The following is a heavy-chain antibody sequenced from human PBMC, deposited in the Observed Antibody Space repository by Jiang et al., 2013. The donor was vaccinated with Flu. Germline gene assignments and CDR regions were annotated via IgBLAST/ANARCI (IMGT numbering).Heavy chain of an antibody. CDR3: ASTNYYYDSSGYYHDY. CDR2: IIPILGIA. Sequence: GAEVKKPGSSVKVSCKASGGTFSSYAISWVRQAPGQGLEWMGRIIPILGIANYAQKFQGRVTITADKSTSTAYMELSSLRSEDTAVYYCASTNYYYDSSGYYHDYWGQGTLVTVSS. J-gene: IGHJ4*02. V-gene: IGHV1-69*04. CDR1: GGTFSSYA. D-gene: IGHD3-22*01.